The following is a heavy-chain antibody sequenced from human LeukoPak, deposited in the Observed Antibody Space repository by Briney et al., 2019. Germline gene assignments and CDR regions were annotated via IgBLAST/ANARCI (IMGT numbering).Heavy chain of an antibody. CDR2: IIPIFGTA. V-gene: IGHV1-69*05. CDR3: ARVGCSSTSCYPTFDP. CDR1: GGTFSSYA. Sequence: SVKVSCKASGGTFSSYAISWVRQAPGQGLEWMGGIIPIFGTANYAQKFQGRVTITTDESTSTAYMELSSLRSEDTAVHYCARVGCSSTSCYPTFDPWGQGTLVTVSS. J-gene: IGHJ5*02. D-gene: IGHD2-2*01.